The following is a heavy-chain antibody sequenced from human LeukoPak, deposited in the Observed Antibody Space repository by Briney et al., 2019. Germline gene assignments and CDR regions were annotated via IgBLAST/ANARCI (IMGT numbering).Heavy chain of an antibody. Sequence: ASVKVSCKASGYTFTGYYMHWVRQAPGQGLEWMGWINPNSGGTNYAQKFQGRVTMTRDTSISTAYMELSRLRSDDTAVYYCARDYYDSLTGYSDLYYYYGMDVWGQGTTVTVSS. J-gene: IGHJ6*02. V-gene: IGHV1-2*02. CDR1: GYTFTGYY. CDR3: ARDYYDSLTGYSDLYYYYGMDV. D-gene: IGHD3-9*01. CDR2: INPNSGGT.